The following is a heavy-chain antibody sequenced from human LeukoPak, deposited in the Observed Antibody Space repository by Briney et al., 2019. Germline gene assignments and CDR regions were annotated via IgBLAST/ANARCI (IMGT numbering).Heavy chain of an antibody. CDR1: GYTFSNYG. D-gene: IGHD6-19*01. CDR3: AKVGDTGGWSLFDY. CDR2: IRYEGSNK. Sequence: GGCLRLSCAASGYTFSNYGMHCVRQAPGKGLGWVAFIRYEGSNKYYADSVKRRFPVSRDNSKNTLYLQMNNLRAEDTAVYYCAKVGDTGGWSLFDYWGQGTLVTVSS. V-gene: IGHV3-30*02. J-gene: IGHJ4*02.